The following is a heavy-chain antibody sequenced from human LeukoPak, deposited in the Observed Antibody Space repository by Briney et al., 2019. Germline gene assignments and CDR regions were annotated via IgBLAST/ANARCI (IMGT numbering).Heavy chain of an antibody. Sequence: PGGSLRLSCAASGFTFSSYSMNWVRQAPGKGLEWVSSISSSSSYIYYADSVKGRFTISRDNAKNSLYLQMNSLRAEDTAVYYCARGYDFWSGYYPGYYYYMDVWGKGTTVTVSS. J-gene: IGHJ6*03. CDR1: GFTFSSYS. CDR2: ISSSSSYI. V-gene: IGHV3-21*01. D-gene: IGHD3-3*01. CDR3: ARGYDFWSGYYPGYYYYMDV.